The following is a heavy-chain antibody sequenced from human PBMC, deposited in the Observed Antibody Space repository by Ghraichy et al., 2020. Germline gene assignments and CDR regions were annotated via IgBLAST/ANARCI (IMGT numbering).Heavy chain of an antibody. V-gene: IGHV4-38-2*02. CDR1: GYSISSGYY. Sequence: SETLSLTCTVSGYSISSGYYWGWIRQPPGKGLEWIGSIYHSGSTYYNPSLKSRVTISVDTSKNQFSLKLSSVTAADTAVYYCARGLTSGSYFDYWGQGTLVTVSS. D-gene: IGHD1-26*01. CDR2: IYHSGST. J-gene: IGHJ4*02. CDR3: ARGLTSGSYFDY.